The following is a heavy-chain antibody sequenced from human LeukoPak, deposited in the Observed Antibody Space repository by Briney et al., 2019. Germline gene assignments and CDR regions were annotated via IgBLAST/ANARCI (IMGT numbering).Heavy chain of an antibody. CDR3: ARDKGYNWNDWDAFDI. CDR1: GYTFSGYY. Sequence: GESLKISCKASGYTFSGYYMHWVRQAPGQGLEWMGRINPNSGATKYGQKFQGRVTMTRDPSINTGYMEVSRLRSDDTAVYYCARDKGYNWNDWDAFDIWGQGTMVTVSS. J-gene: IGHJ3*02. D-gene: IGHD1-1*01. V-gene: IGHV1-2*06. CDR2: INPNSGAT.